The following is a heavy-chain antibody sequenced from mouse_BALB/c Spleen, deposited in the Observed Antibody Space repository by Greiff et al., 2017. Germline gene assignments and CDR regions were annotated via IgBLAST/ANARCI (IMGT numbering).Heavy chain of an antibody. D-gene: IGHD1-1*01. V-gene: IGHV1-67*01. CDR1: GYTFTDYA. CDR2: ISTYYGNT. CDR3: ARGDYGSSYVFAY. Sequence: VQLQHSGPELVRPGVSVKISCKGSGYTFTDYAMHWVKQSHAKSLEWIGVISTYYGNTNYNQKFKGKATMTVDKSSSTAYMELARLTSEDSAIYYCARGDYGSSYVFAYWGQGTLVTVSA. J-gene: IGHJ3*01.